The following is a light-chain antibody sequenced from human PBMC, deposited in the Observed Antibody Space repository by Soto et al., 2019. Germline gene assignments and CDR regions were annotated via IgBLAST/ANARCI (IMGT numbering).Light chain of an antibody. CDR3: QQNSYYAT. V-gene: IGKV1-5*03. CDR1: QTISSW. J-gene: IGKJ1*01. CDR2: KAS. Sequence: DIQMTQSPSTLSASLGDRVTITCRASQTISSWLAWYQQKPGKAPKLLLYKASTFESGVPSRFSGTGSGTDFTITVTGLQPEDFATYYCQQNSYYATFGQGNKVEIK.